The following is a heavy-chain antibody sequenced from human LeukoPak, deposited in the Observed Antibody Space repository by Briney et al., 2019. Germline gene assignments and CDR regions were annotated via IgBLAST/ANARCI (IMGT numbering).Heavy chain of an antibody. CDR3: ARRSRRWITYSS. V-gene: IGHV1-2*02. J-gene: IGHJ4*02. CDR1: GYTFTGYY. D-gene: IGHD6-13*01. CDR2: INPNSGGT. Sequence: ASVKVSCKASGYTFTGYYMHWVRQAPGQGLEWSGWINPNSGGTNYAQKFQGRVTMTRDTSISTAYMELSRLRSDDTAVYYCARRSRRWITYSSWGQGTLVTVSS.